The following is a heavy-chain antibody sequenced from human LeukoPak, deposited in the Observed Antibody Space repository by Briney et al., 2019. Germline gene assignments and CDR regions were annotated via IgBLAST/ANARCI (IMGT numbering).Heavy chain of an antibody. Sequence: SETLSLTCTVSGGSISSSSYYWGWIRQPPGKGLEWIGSIYYSGSTYYNPSLKSRVTISVDTSKNQFSLKLSSVTAADTAVYYCARLRSGSAAGTYPDYWGQGTLVTVSS. V-gene: IGHV4-39*01. D-gene: IGHD6-13*01. CDR1: GGSISSSSYY. CDR2: IYYSGST. CDR3: ARLRSGSAAGTYPDY. J-gene: IGHJ4*02.